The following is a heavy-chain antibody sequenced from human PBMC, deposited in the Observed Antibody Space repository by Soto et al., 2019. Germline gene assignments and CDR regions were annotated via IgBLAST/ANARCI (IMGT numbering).Heavy chain of an antibody. J-gene: IGHJ4*02. D-gene: IGHD6-13*01. CDR1: GFTFSSYA. Sequence: QVQLVESGGGVVQPGRSLRLSCAASGFTFSSYAMHWVRQAPGKGLEWVAVISYDGSNKYYADSVKGRFTISRDNSKNTLYLQMNGLRAEDTAVYYCARAVQLVRSMRVVDYWGQGTLVTVSS. CDR2: ISYDGSNK. V-gene: IGHV3-30-3*01. CDR3: ARAVQLVRSMRVVDY.